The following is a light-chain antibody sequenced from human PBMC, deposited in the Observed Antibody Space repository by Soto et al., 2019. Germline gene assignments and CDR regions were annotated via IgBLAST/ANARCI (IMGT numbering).Light chain of an antibody. CDR3: QQYGRSPLT. Sequence: EIVLTQSPGTLSLSPGERATLSCRASQSVSSNYLAWYQQKPGQAPRLLIYGASSRATGIPDRFSGSGAGTCFTLIISRVDPDDSAVYRRQQYGRSPLTFGGGTKVEIK. CDR2: GAS. V-gene: IGKV3-20*01. J-gene: IGKJ4*01. CDR1: QSVSSNY.